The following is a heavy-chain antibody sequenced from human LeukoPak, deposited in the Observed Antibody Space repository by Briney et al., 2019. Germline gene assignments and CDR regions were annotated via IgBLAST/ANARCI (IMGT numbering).Heavy chain of an antibody. V-gene: IGHV4-59*01. CDR1: GGSISSYY. J-gene: IGHJ3*02. Sequence: SETLSLTCTVSGGSISSYYWSWIRQPPGKGLEWIGYIYYSGSTNYNPSLKSRVTISVDTSKNQFSLKLSSVTAADTAVYYCARVGNRRQWLGVFDIWGQGTMVTVSS. CDR2: IYYSGST. D-gene: IGHD6-19*01. CDR3: ARVGNRRQWLGVFDI.